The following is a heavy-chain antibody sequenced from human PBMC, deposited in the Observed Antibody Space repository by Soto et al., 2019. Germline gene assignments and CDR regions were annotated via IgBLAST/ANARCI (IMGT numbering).Heavy chain of an antibody. CDR1: GFTVRNNY. J-gene: IGHJ4*02. Sequence: EVQLVESGGGLVQPGVSLRLSCVASGFTVRNNYMSWVRQAPGKGLEWVSVIYGGGSTYYADSVDGRFTISRDNSKNTLYLQMDSLRVEDTAVYYCAKDQGPCPGYWGQGNLVTVSS. D-gene: IGHD3-10*02. CDR3: AKDQGPCPGY. CDR2: IYGGGST. V-gene: IGHV3-66*01.